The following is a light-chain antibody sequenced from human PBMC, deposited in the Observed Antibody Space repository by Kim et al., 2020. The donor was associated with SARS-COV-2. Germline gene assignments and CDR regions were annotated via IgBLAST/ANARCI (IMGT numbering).Light chain of an antibody. CDR2: QDS. V-gene: IGLV3-1*01. Sequence: SYELTQPPSVSVSPGQTASLTCSGDKLGDKYACWYQQKPGQSPVLVIYQDSKRPSGIPERFSGSTSGNTATLTISGPQPVDEADYYCQAWDSSTGVVFGG. CDR1: KLGDKY. CDR3: QAWDSSTGVV. J-gene: IGLJ3*02.